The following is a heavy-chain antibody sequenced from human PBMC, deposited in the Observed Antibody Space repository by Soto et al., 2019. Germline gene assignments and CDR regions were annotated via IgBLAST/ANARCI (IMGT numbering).Heavy chain of an antibody. Sequence: ASVKVSFKASGYSFITSYYMHWVRQAPGQGLEWMGIINPTGSMTKYSQRFQGRLTMTRDTSTSTDYMELTTLTSEDTAVYFCARDTGYDHDAFDIWGQGTMVTVSS. J-gene: IGHJ3*02. CDR3: ARDTGYDHDAFDI. CDR1: GYSFITSYY. CDR2: INPTGSMT. V-gene: IGHV1-46*01. D-gene: IGHD5-12*01.